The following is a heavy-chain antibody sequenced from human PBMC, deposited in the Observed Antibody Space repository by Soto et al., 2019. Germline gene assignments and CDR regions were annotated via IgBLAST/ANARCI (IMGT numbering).Heavy chain of an antibody. D-gene: IGHD2-2*01. J-gene: IGHJ6*03. CDR2: ISGSGGST. CDR1: GFTFSSYA. CDR3: AKDHFDCSSTSCYAWAVFYYYYYMDV. V-gene: IGHV3-23*01. Sequence: GGSLRLSCAASGFTFSSYAMSWVRQAPGKGLEWVSAISGSGGSTYYADSVKGRFTISRDNSKNTLYLQMNSLRAEDTAVYYCAKDHFDCSSTSCYAWAVFYYYYYMDVWGKGTTVTVSS.